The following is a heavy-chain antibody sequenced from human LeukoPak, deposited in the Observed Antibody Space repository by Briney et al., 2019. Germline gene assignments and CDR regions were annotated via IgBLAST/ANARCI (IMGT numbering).Heavy chain of an antibody. CDR2: ITYDSIKT. D-gene: IGHD3-16*01. CDR1: GFTFDDYA. CDR3: AKSVKPRQGLPYFAH. Sequence: PGGSLRLSCEASGFTFDDYAIHWVRQAPGKGLEWVSAITYDSIKTGYADSVKGRFTISRDSSKNSLYLQMNGLRPEDTAFYYSAKSVKPRQGLPYFAHWGPGTLVTVSS. V-gene: IGHV3-9*01. J-gene: IGHJ4*02.